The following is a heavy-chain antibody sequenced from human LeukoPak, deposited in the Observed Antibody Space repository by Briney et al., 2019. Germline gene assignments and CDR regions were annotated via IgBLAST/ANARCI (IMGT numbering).Heavy chain of an antibody. CDR1: GFTFSSYA. V-gene: IGHV3-7*01. Sequence: QPGGSLRLSCAASGFTFSSYAMSWVRQAPGKGLEWVANIKQDGSEKYYVDSVKGRFTISRDNAKNSLYLQMNSLRAEDTAVYYCSRQTRRDGYNYDYWGQGTLVTVSS. J-gene: IGHJ4*02. D-gene: IGHD5-24*01. CDR3: SRQTRRDGYNYDY. CDR2: IKQDGSEK.